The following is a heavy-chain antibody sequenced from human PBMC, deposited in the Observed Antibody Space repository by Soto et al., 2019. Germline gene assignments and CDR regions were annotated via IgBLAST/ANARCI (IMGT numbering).Heavy chain of an antibody. CDR2: IYYSGST. CDR3: ARDGGYSGYDPYYYGMDV. CDR1: GGSISSYY. D-gene: IGHD5-12*01. J-gene: IGHJ6*02. Sequence: SETLSLTCTVSGGSISSYYWSWIRQPPGKGLEWIGYIYYSGSTNYNPSLKSRVTISVDTSKNQFSLKLSSVTAADTAVYYCARDGGYSGYDPYYYGMDVWGQGTTVTVSS. V-gene: IGHV4-59*01.